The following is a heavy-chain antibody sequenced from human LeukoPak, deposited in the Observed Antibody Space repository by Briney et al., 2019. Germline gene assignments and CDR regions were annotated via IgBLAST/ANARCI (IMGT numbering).Heavy chain of an antibody. CDR1: GGSFSGYY. Sequence: SETLSLTCAVYGGSFSGYYWSWIRQPPGKGLEWIGEINHSGSTNYNPSLKSRVTISVDTSKNQFSLKLSSVTAADTAVYYCARLNLNIVVVPAAVEDYWDQGTLVTVSS. CDR2: INHSGST. D-gene: IGHD2-2*01. CDR3: ARLNLNIVVVPAAVEDY. J-gene: IGHJ4*02. V-gene: IGHV4-34*01.